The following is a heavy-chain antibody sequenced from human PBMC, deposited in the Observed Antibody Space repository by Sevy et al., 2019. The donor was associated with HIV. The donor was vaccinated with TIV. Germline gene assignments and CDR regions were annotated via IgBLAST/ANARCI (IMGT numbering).Heavy chain of an antibody. V-gene: IGHV3-30-3*01. Sequence: GGSLRLSCAASGFTFSSYAMHWVRQAPGKGLEWVAVITYDGGNKYYVDSVKGRFTISRDNSKNTLYLQMNSLRAEDTAVYYCARPRGEGYFDYWGQGTLVTVSS. CDR3: ARPRGEGYFDY. CDR2: ITYDGGNK. D-gene: IGHD3-10*01. CDR1: GFTFSSYA. J-gene: IGHJ4*02.